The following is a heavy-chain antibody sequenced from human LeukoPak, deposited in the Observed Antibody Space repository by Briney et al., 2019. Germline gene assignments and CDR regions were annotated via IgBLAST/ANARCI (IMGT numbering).Heavy chain of an antibody. Sequence: GGSLRLSCAASGFTFSDHAMHWVRQAPGKGLEWVAVISYDGSSQYSADSVKGRFTISRDNSKSTLYLQMNSLRTEDTAVYYCARSGQFFDWLLSDYWGQGTLVTVSS. J-gene: IGHJ4*02. CDR2: ISYDGSSQ. V-gene: IGHV3-30-3*01. D-gene: IGHD3/OR15-3a*01. CDR1: GFTFSDHA. CDR3: ARSGQFFDWLLSDY.